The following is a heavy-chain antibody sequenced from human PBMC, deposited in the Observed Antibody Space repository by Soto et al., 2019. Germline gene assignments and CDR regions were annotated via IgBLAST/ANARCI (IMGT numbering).Heavy chain of an antibody. J-gene: IGHJ5*02. V-gene: IGHV3-33*01. Sequence: QVQLVESGGGVVQPGRSLRLSCAASGFTFSSYGMHWVRQAPGKGLEWVAVIWYDGSNKYYADSVKGRFTISRDNSKNTLYLQMNSLRAEDTAVYYCARDRYGGSPNWFDPWGQGTLVTVSS. D-gene: IGHD4-17*01. CDR3: ARDRYGGSPNWFDP. CDR2: IWYDGSNK. CDR1: GFTFSSYG.